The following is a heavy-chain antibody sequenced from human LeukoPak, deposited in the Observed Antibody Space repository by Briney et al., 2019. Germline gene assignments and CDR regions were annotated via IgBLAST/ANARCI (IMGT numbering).Heavy chain of an antibody. CDR2: IKQGGSEK. J-gene: IGHJ4*02. D-gene: IGHD3-10*01. Sequence: GGSLRLSCATSGFTFSNYWMTWVRQAPGKGLEWVANIKQGGSEKQYVGSVKGRFTISRDNAKKTLYLQMNSLRAEDTAVYYCARDRGLFDYWGQGTLVTVSS. V-gene: IGHV3-7*04. CDR3: ARDRGLFDY. CDR1: GFTFSNYW.